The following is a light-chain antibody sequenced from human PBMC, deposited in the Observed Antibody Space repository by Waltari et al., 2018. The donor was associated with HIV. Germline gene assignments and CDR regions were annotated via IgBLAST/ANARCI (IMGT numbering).Light chain of an antibody. CDR2: RNY. V-gene: IGLV1-47*01. Sequence: QSVLTQPPSASGPPGQTVTISCSGSTSNVETQWVYWYQQLPGTAPKLLIYRNYQRPSGVPDRFSSSKSGASASLVISGLRSEDEADYSCGVWDSTLKQWLFGGGTKLTVL. CDR1: TSNVETQW. CDR3: GVWDSTLKQWL. J-gene: IGLJ3*02.